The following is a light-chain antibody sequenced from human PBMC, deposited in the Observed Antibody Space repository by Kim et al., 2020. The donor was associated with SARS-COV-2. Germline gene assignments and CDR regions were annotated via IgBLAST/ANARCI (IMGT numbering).Light chain of an antibody. V-gene: IGLV6-57*04. J-gene: IGLJ1*01. CDR2: EDN. Sequence: NFMLTQPHSVSESPGKTVTISCTRSSGSIASNYVQWYQQRPGSAPTTVIYEDNQRPSGVPDQFSGSIDSSSNSASLTISGLKTEDEADYYCQSYDSSNHGVFGTGTKVTVL. CDR1: SGSIASNY. CDR3: QSYDSSNHGV.